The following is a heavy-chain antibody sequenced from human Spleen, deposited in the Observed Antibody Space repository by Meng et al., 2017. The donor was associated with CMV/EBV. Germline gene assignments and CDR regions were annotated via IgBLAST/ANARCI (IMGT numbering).Heavy chain of an antibody. D-gene: IGHD3-3*01. CDR1: VGSLSTDA. Sequence: VGSLSTDAISWGRQAPGQGLEWMGGIIPIFGTPNYAQKFQGRVTITTDESTGTAYMELSSLRSEDTAVYYCARVVGDFWSGYSDYWGQGTLVTVSS. CDR2: IIPIFGTP. V-gene: IGHV1-69*05. J-gene: IGHJ4*02. CDR3: ARVVGDFWSGYSDY.